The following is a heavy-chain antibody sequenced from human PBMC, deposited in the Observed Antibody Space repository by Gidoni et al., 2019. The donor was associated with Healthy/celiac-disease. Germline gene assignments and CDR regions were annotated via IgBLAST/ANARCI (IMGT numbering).Heavy chain of an antibody. CDR3: ARSGVIAVAPVDWFDP. V-gene: IGHV1-46*01. CDR2: INPSGGST. D-gene: IGHD6-19*01. CDR1: GYTFTSYY. Sequence: QVQLVQSGAEVKKPGASVKVSCKASGYTFTSYYMHWVRQAPGQGLEWMGIINPSGGSTSSAQKCQGRVTMTRDTSTSTVYMELSSLRSEDTAVYYGARSGVIAVAPVDWFDPWGQGTLVTVSS. J-gene: IGHJ5*02.